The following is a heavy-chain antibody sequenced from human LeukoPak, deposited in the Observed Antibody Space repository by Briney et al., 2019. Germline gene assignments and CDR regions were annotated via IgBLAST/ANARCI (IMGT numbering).Heavy chain of an antibody. CDR3: AREVYYYDSSGFYYSGGFGY. CDR2: IKQDGSEK. J-gene: IGHJ4*02. CDR1: GFTFSSYW. Sequence: GSLRLSCAASGFTFSSYWMSWVRQAPGKGLEWVANIKQDGSEKYYVDSVKGRFTISRDNAKNSLYLQMNSLRAEDTAVYCCAREVYYYDSSGFYYSGGFGYWGQGTLLTVSS. V-gene: IGHV3-7*01. D-gene: IGHD3-22*01.